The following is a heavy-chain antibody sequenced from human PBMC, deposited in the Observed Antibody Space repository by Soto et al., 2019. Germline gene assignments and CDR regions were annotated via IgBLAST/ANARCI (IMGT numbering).Heavy chain of an antibody. V-gene: IGHV3-73*01. Sequence: EVQLVESGGGLVQPGGSLKLSCAASGFTFSGSAMHWVRQASGKGLEWVGRIRSKANSYATAYAASVKGRFTISRDDSKNTAYLQMNSLKTEDTAVYYCTRIPDYGDPAGFDPWGQGTLVTVSS. CDR2: IRSKANSYAT. CDR3: TRIPDYGDPAGFDP. CDR1: GFTFSGSA. D-gene: IGHD4-17*01. J-gene: IGHJ5*02.